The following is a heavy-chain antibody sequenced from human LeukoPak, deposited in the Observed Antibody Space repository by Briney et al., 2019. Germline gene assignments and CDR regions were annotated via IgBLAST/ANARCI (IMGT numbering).Heavy chain of an antibody. Sequence: GGSLRLSCAASGFTFSNYWMTWVRQAPGRGLEWVANIRQDGSEKYFVDSVKGRFTISRDNAKNSLYLQMNSLRAEDTAVFYCATADSSSWVPDYWGQGTLVTVSS. CDR3: ATADSSSWVPDY. CDR1: GFTFSNYW. CDR2: IRQDGSEK. V-gene: IGHV3-7*05. D-gene: IGHD6-13*01. J-gene: IGHJ4*02.